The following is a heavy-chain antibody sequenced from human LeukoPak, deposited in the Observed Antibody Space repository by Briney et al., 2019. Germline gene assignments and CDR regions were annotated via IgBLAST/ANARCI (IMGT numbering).Heavy chain of an antibody. CDR1: GFTVSSNY. Sequence: GGSLRLSCAASGFTVSSNYMSWVRQAPGKGLEWVSVIYSGGSTYYADSVKGRFTISRDNAKNSLYLQMNSLRAEDTAVYYCAKEGDGSGWPYYYYGMDVWGQGTTVTVSS. CDR2: IYSGGST. J-gene: IGHJ6*02. D-gene: IGHD6-19*01. V-gene: IGHV3-53*01. CDR3: AKEGDGSGWPYYYYGMDV.